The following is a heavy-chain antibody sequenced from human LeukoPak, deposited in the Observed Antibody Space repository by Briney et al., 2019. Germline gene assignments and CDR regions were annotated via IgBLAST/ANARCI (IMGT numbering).Heavy chain of an antibody. V-gene: IGHV3-53*01. CDR3: ARDHINVNAFDI. CDR1: GFTATTNY. D-gene: IGHD3-16*02. CDR2: IYSSGST. J-gene: IGHJ3*02. Sequence: GGSLRLSCAGSGFTATTNYMSRVRQAPGKGLEWVSVIYSSGSTSYADSVKGRFTISRGSSKNTLYLQMNSLSAEDTAVYYCARDHINVNAFDIWGQGTMVTVSS.